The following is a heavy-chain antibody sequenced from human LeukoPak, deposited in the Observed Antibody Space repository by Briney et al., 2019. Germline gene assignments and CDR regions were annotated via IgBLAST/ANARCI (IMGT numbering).Heavy chain of an antibody. Sequence: ASVKVSCKASGYSFTTYGIYWVRQAPGQGLEWMGWINTYTGKPTYAQGFTGRFVLSLDTSVTTAYLQISSLKAEDTAVYYCARGIGIGVVLMVHGNMDVWGKGTTVTVSS. CDR3: ARGIGIGVVLMVHGNMDV. J-gene: IGHJ6*03. D-gene: IGHD2-8*01. CDR2: INTYTGKP. V-gene: IGHV7-4-1*02. CDR1: GYSFTTYG.